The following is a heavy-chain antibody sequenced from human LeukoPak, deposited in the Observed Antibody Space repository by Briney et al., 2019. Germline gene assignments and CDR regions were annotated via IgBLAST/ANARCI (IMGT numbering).Heavy chain of an antibody. D-gene: IGHD6-19*01. J-gene: IGHJ4*02. CDR1: GFTFSSYW. CDR2: IEEDENKR. V-gene: IGHV3-7*03. Sequence: GGSLRLSCAASGFTFSSYWMTWVRQPPGKGLEWVATIEEDENKRYYMGSVKGRFTISRDNAKNSVYLQMSSLRAEDTAVYYCARDAVAYWGQGTLVIVSS. CDR3: ARDAVAY.